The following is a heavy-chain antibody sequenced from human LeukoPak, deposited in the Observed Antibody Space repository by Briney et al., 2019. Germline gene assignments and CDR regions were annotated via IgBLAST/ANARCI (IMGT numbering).Heavy chain of an antibody. V-gene: IGHV4-39*07. CDR2: ISYSGTT. Sequence: SETLSLTCTVSGGSISSSNYFWGWVRQPPGKGLEWIGTISYSGTTHDNPSLKSRVIISVDTSKNQFSLKLSSVTAADTAVYYCARGRSSKSNYYYYYMDVWGKGTTVTVSS. D-gene: IGHD6-13*01. J-gene: IGHJ6*03. CDR3: ARGRSSKSNYYYYYMDV. CDR1: GGSISSSNYF.